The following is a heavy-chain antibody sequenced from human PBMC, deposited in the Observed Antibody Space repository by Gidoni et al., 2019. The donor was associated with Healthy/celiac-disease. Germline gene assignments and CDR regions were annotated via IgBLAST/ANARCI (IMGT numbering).Heavy chain of an antibody. CDR3: ARLRGGSGWVYYYYYGMDV. J-gene: IGHJ6*02. V-gene: IGHV4-34*01. Sequence: QVQLQQWGAGLLKPSETLSLTCAVYGGSFSGYYWSWIRQPPGKGLEWIGEINHSGSTNYNPSLKSRVTISVDTSKNQFSLKLSSVTAADTAVYYCARLRGGSGWVYYYYYGMDVWGQGTTVTVSS. CDR2: INHSGST. CDR1: GGSFSGYY. D-gene: IGHD6-19*01.